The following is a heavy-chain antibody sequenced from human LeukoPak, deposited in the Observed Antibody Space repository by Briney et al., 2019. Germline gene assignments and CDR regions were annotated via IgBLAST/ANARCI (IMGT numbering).Heavy chain of an antibody. CDR3: ARSCSSTSCPEDYYGMDV. Sequence: GGSLRLSCAASGFTFSSYWMHWVRQAPGKGLVWVSRINSDGSSTSYADSVKGRFTISRDNAKNTLYLQMNSLRAEDTAAYYCARSCSSTSCPEDYYGMDVWGQGTTVTVSS. V-gene: IGHV3-74*01. J-gene: IGHJ6*02. D-gene: IGHD2-2*01. CDR1: GFTFSSYW. CDR2: INSDGSST.